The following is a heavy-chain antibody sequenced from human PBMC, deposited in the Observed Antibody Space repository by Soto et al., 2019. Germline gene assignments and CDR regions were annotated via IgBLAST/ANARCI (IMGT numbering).Heavy chain of an antibody. D-gene: IGHD3-9*01. CDR3: ARDFDVNTALDYCYFDL. Sequence: QVHLQESGPGVVKASETLSLTCSLSGGSTSGKYWSWIRQSAGQGLEWIGRIYSSGRNHYNPSLGSRVSMSVAQNSFSIRLTSVTAADTAIYYCARDFDVNTALDYCYFDLWGRGTQVSVSS. CDR2: IYSSGRN. CDR1: GGSTSGKY. V-gene: IGHV4-4*07. J-gene: IGHJ2*01.